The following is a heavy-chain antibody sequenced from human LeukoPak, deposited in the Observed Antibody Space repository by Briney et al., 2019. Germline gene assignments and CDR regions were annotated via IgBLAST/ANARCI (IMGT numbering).Heavy chain of an antibody. CDR2: ISSSGSTI. J-gene: IGHJ4*02. Sequence: PGGSLRLSCAASGFTFSDYYMSWIRQAPGKGLEWGSYISSSGSTIYYAASVKGRFTISRDNAKNSLYLQMNSLRAEDTAVYYCARDIRYYYGSGSYDDYWGQGTLVTVSS. D-gene: IGHD3-10*01. CDR1: GFTFSDYY. CDR3: ARDIRYYYGSGSYDDY. V-gene: IGHV3-11*01.